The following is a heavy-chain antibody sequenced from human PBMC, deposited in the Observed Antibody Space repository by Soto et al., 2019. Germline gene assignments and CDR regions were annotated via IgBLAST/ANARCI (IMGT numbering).Heavy chain of an antibody. V-gene: IGHV4-59*01. Sequence: QVQLQESGPGLVKPSETLSLTCTVSGGSISSYYWSWIRQPPGKGLEWIGYIYYSGSTNYNPSLKSRVTISVDTSKNQFSLKLSSVTAADTAVYYCARDRPGSFSSFDYWGQGTLVTVSS. J-gene: IGHJ4*02. CDR1: GGSISSYY. CDR2: IYYSGST. D-gene: IGHD3-10*01. CDR3: ARDRPGSFSSFDY.